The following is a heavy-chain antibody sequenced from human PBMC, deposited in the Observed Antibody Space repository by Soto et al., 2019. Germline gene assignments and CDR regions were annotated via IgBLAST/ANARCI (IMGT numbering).Heavy chain of an antibody. CDR2: IDPSDSYT. CDR3: ARHPRGYDRYGMAV. V-gene: IGHV5-10-1*01. CDR1: GYSFTSYW. D-gene: IGHD5-12*01. J-gene: IGHJ6*02. Sequence: LKISCKGSGYSFTSYWISWVRQMPGKGLEWMGRIDPSDSYTNYSPSFQGHVTISADKSISTAYLQWSSLKASDTAMYYCARHPRGYDRYGMAVWGQGTTVTVSS.